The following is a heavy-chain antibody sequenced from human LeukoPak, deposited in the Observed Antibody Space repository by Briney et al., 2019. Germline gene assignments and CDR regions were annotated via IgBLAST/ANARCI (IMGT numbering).Heavy chain of an antibody. CDR3: ARAAPDYYDSSGYLGFQH. CDR1: GGTCSSYA. CDR2: IIPIFGTA. D-gene: IGHD3-22*01. J-gene: IGHJ1*01. Sequence: SVKVSCKASGGTCSSYAISWVRQAPGQGLEWMGGIIPIFGTANYAQKFQGRVTITTDESTSTAYMELSSLRSEDTAVYYCARAAPDYYDSSGYLGFQHWGQGTLVTVSS. V-gene: IGHV1-69*05.